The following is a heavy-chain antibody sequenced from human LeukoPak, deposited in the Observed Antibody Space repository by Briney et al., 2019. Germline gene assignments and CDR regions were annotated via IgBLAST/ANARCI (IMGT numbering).Heavy chain of an antibody. CDR2: IYYSGST. V-gene: IGHV4-39*01. CDR1: GGSISSSSYY. Sequence: PSETLSLTCTASGGSISSSSYYWGWIRQPPGKGLEWIGSIYYSGSTYYNPSLKSRVTISVDTSKNQFSLKLSSVTAADTAVYYCAGRGIAVAGGFDYWGQGTLVTVSS. CDR3: AGRGIAVAGGFDY. D-gene: IGHD6-19*01. J-gene: IGHJ4*02.